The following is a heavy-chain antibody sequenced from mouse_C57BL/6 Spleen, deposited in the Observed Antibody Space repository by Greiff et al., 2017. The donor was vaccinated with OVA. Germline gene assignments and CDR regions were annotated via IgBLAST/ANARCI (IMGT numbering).Heavy chain of an antibody. CDR3: ARGPNYYGSRTVWFAY. V-gene: IGHV1-26*01. J-gene: IGHJ3*01. CDR1: GYTFTDYY. Sequence: EVKLQQSGPELVKPGASVKISCKASGYTFTDYYMNWVKQSHGKSLEWIGDINPNNGGTSYNQKFKGKATLTVDKSSSTAYMELRSLTSEDSAVYYCARGPNYYGSRTVWFAYWGQGTLVTVSA. D-gene: IGHD1-1*01. CDR2: INPNNGGT.